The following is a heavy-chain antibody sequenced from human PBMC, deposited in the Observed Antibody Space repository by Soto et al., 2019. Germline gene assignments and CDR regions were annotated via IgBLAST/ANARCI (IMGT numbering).Heavy chain of an antibody. J-gene: IGHJ5*02. CDR3: TTAGDLYYDILTGYP. CDR2: IKSKTDGGTT. V-gene: IGHV3-15*01. D-gene: IGHD3-9*01. CDR1: GFTFSNAW. Sequence: GGSLRLSCAASGFTFSNAWMSWVRQAPGKGLEWVGRIKSKTDGGTTDYAAPVKGRFTISRDDSKNTLYLQMNSLKTEDTAVYYCTTAGDLYYDILTGYPWGQGTLVTVSS.